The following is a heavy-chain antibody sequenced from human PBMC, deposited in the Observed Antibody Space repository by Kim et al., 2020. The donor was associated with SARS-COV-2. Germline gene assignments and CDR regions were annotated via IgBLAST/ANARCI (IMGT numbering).Heavy chain of an antibody. V-gene: IGHV4-59*01. Sequence: SETLSLTCTVSGGSISSYYWSWIRQPPGKGLEWIGYIYYSGSTNYNPSLKSRVTISVDTSKNQFSLKLSSVTAADTAVYYCARSIRVFGVVINYIDAFDIWGQGTMVTVSS. CDR3: ARSIRVFGVVINYIDAFDI. CDR2: IYYSGST. J-gene: IGHJ3*02. D-gene: IGHD3-3*01. CDR1: GGSISSYY.